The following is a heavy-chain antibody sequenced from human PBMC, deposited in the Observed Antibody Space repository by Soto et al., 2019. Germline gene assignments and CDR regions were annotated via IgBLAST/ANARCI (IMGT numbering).Heavy chain of an antibody. CDR1: SGSISSSNW. V-gene: IGHV4-4*02. D-gene: IGHD2-2*01. J-gene: IGHJ4*02. CDR2: IYHSGST. Sequence: QVQLQESGPGLVKPSGTLSLTYAVSSGSISSSNWWSWVRQPPGKGLEWIGEIYHSGSTNYNPSLKSRVTISVDKSKNQFSLKLSSVTAADTAVYYCARGGYCSSTSCATTFDYWGQGTLVTVSS. CDR3: ARGGYCSSTSCATTFDY.